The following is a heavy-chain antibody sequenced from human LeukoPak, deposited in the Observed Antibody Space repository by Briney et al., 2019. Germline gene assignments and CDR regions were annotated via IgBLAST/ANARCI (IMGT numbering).Heavy chain of an antibody. CDR3: ARKVGGWFDP. CDR2: IYYSGST. D-gene: IGHD3-10*01. CDR1: GXSISSYY. V-gene: IGHV4-59*01. J-gene: IGHJ5*02. Sequence: PSETLSLTCTVSGXSISSYYWSWIRQPPGKGLEWIGYIYYSGSTHYNPSLKSRVTISVDTSKNQFSLKLSSVTAADTAVYYCARKVGGWFDPWGQGTLVTVSS.